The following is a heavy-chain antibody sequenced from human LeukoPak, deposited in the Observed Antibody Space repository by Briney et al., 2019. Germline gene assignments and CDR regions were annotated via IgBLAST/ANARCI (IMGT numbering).Heavy chain of an antibody. CDR2: ISWNSGSI. CDR3: AKRKSGLFDAFDI. CDR1: GFTFDDYA. D-gene: IGHD1-14*01. V-gene: IGHV3-9*01. Sequence: PGGSLRLSCAASGFTFDDYAMHWVRQAPGKGLEWVSGISWNSGSIGYADSVKGRFTISRDNAKNSLYLQMNSLRAEDTALYYCAKRKSGLFDAFDIWGQGTMVTVSS. J-gene: IGHJ3*02.